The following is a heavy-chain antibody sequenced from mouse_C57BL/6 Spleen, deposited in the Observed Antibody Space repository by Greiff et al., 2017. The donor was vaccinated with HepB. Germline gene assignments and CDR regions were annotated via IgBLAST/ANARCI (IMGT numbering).Heavy chain of an antibody. CDR2: IYPGDGDT. Sequence: VQLQQSGPELVKPGASVKISCKASGYAFSSSWMNWVKQRPGKGLEWIGRIYPGDGDTNYNGKFKGKATLTADKSSSTAYMQLSSLTSEDSAVYICARVRELPSRDFDYWGQGTTLTVSS. CDR1: GYAFSSSW. D-gene: IGHD1-1*01. J-gene: IGHJ2*01. CDR3: ARVRELPSRDFDY. V-gene: IGHV1-82*01.